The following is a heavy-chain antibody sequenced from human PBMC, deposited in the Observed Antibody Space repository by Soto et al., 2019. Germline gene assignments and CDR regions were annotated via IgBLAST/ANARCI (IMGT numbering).Heavy chain of an antibody. CDR2: IIPIFGTA. CDR1: GGTFSSYA. D-gene: IGHD3-22*01. J-gene: IGHJ5*02. CDR3: ARDLQSLGDSSGYYYSWFDP. V-gene: IGHV1-69*13. Sequence: ASVKVSCKASGGTFSSYAISWVRQAPGQGLEWMGGIIPIFGTANYAQKFQGRVTITADESTSTAYMELSSLRSEDTAVYYCARDLQSLGDSSGYYYSWFDPWGQGTLVTVSS.